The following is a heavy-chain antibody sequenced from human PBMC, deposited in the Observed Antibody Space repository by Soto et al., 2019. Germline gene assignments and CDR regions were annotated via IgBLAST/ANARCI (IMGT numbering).Heavy chain of an antibody. CDR2: ISAYNGNI. CDR1: GYDFTNYG. D-gene: IGHD3-9*01. CDR3: ARGHDILTGWKFPF. J-gene: IGHJ4*02. V-gene: IGHV1-18*01. Sequence: QVRLVQSGAEVKKPGASVKVSCKTYGYDFTNYGINWVRQAPGQGLERMGWISAYNGNIVYAQNFGGSATLTTDTSAGSAYMELRSMRADDPAVYYCARGHDILTGWKFPFWGQRTLVNVSS.